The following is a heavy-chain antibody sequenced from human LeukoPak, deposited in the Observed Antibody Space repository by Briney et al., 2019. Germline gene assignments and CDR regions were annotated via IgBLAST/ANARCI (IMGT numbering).Heavy chain of an antibody. CDR2: INPNSGGT. V-gene: IGHV1-2*02. CDR3: ARDRRRPGPMVMYYYYGMDV. D-gene: IGHD5-18*01. CDR1: GYTFTGYY. Sequence: GASVKVSCKASGYTFTGYYMHWVRQAPGQGREWMGWINPNSGGTNYAQKFQGRVTMTRDTSICTAYMELSRLRSDDTAVYYCARDRRRPGPMVMYYYYGMDVWGQGTTVTVSS. J-gene: IGHJ6*02.